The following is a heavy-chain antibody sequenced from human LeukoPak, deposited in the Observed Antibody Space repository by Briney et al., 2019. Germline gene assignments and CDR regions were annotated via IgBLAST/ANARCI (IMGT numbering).Heavy chain of an antibody. CDR3: AREQAYWSVP. Sequence: GRSLRLSCAASGFTVSNSYMSWVRQAPGKGLEWVSFISLAGTTSYADSVKGGFTISRDTSKNTLHLQMNSLRADDTGVYYCAREQAYWSVPWSQGSLVTVSS. J-gene: IGHJ5*02. V-gene: IGHV3-53*01. CDR2: ISLAGTT. CDR1: GFTVSNSY.